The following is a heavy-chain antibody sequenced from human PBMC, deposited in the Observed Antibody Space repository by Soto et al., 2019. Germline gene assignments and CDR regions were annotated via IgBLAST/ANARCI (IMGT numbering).Heavy chain of an antibody. V-gene: IGHV1-69*01. CDR3: ARERRNENYDFWSGYPSFDY. CDR1: GGTFSSYA. Sequence: QVQLVQSGAEVKKPGSSVKVSCKASGGTFSSYAISWVRQAPGQGLEWMGGIIPIFGTANYAQKFQGRVTITADESTSTAYRELSSLRSEDTALYYCARERRNENYDFWSGYPSFDYWGQGTLVTVSS. J-gene: IGHJ4*02. D-gene: IGHD3-3*01. CDR2: IIPIFGTA.